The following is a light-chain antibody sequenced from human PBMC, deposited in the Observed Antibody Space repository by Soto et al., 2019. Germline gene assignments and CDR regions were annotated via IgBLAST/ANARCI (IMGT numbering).Light chain of an antibody. V-gene: IGKV2-28*01. CDR2: LGS. CDR1: QSLLHSNGYNY. Sequence: DIVMTQSPLSLPVTPGEPASISCRSSQSLLHSNGYNYLDWYLQKPGQSPQLLIYLGSNRASGVSDRFSGSGSGTDFTLKISRVEGDDGGVYYCMQALQTHTVGPGTKVDIK. J-gene: IGKJ3*01. CDR3: MQALQTHT.